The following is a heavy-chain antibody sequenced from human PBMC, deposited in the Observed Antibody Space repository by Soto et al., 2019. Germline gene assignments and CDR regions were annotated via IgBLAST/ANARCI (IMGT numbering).Heavy chain of an antibody. D-gene: IGHD2-15*01. J-gene: IGHJ4*02. Sequence: ASVKVSCKASGYTFTSYDINWVRQATGQGLEWMGWMNPNSGNTGYAQKFQGRVTMTRNTSISTAYMELSSLRSEDTAVYYCARGRVKYCSGGSCYNYWGQGTLVTVSS. CDR3: ARGRVKYCSGGSCYNY. V-gene: IGHV1-8*01. CDR1: GYTFTSYD. CDR2: MNPNSGNT.